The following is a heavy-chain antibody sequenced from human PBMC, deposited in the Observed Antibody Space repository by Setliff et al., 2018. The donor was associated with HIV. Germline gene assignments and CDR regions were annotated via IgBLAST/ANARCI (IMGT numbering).Heavy chain of an antibody. CDR2: IIPVFGPP. D-gene: IGHD3-9*01. CDR3: ARAFQHFEYAFDI. Sequence: SVKVSCKTSGGTFSIFSITWVRQAPGQGLEWMGGIIPVFGPPNYAQRFQRRLTITADESTNTVYMELSSLRSEDTAVYYCARAFQHFEYAFDIWGQGTMVTVSS. J-gene: IGHJ3*02. CDR1: GGTFSIFS. V-gene: IGHV1-69*13.